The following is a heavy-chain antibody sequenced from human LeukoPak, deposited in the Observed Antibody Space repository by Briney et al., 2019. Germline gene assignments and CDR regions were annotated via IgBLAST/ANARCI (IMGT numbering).Heavy chain of an antibody. V-gene: IGHV5-51*01. CDR2: IYPGDSDT. J-gene: IGHJ4*02. CDR3: AWTGYSSGWAARFDY. CDR1: GYSFTSYW. Sequence: GESLMISCKGSGYSFTSYWIGWVRQMPGKGLEWMGIIYPGDSDTRYSPSVQGQVTISADKSIRTAYLRWSSLKASDTAMYYCAWTGYSSGWAARFDYWGQGTLVTVSS. D-gene: IGHD6-19*01.